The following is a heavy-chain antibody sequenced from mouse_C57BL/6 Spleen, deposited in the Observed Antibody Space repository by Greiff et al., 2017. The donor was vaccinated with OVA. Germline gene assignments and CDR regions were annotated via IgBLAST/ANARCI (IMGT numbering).Heavy chain of an antibody. J-gene: IGHJ1*03. CDR3: ARRYYYGYGWYFDV. Sequence: QVQLQQPGAELVRPGSSVKLSCKASGYTFTSYWMHWVKQRPIQGLEWIGNIDPSDSETHYNQKFKDKATLTVDKSSSTAYMQLSSLTSEDSAVYYCARRYYYGYGWYFDVWGTGTTVTVSS. CDR2: IDPSDSET. CDR1: GYTFTSYW. V-gene: IGHV1-52*01. D-gene: IGHD2-2*01.